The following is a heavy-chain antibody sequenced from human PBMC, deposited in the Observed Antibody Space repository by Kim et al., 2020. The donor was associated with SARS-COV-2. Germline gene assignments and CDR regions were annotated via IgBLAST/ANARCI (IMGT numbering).Heavy chain of an antibody. CDR1: GGTFSSYA. J-gene: IGHJ4*02. Sequence: SVKVSCKASGGTFSSYAISWVRQAPGQGLEWMGGIIPIFGTANYAQKFQGRVTITADESTSTAYMELSSLRSEDTAVYYCARQSRQLWLLSVYDYWGQGTLVTVSS. CDR2: IIPIFGTA. CDR3: ARQSRQLWLLSVYDY. V-gene: IGHV1-69*13. D-gene: IGHD5-18*01.